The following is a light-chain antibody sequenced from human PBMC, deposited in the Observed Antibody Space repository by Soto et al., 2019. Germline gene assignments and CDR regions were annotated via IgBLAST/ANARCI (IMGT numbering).Light chain of an antibody. CDR1: QSVSSY. Sequence: EIVLTQSLATLSLFPGERATLSCRASQSVSSYLAWYQQKPGQAPRLLIYDASNRATDIPARFSGSGSGTDFTLTISSLEPEDFAVYYCQQRSNWPLTFGGGTKVEIK. J-gene: IGKJ4*01. V-gene: IGKV3-11*01. CDR3: QQRSNWPLT. CDR2: DAS.